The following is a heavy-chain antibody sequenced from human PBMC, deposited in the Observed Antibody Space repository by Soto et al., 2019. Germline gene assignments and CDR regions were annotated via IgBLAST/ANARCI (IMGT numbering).Heavy chain of an antibody. J-gene: IGHJ4*02. D-gene: IGHD3-9*01. V-gene: IGHV4-34*01. CDR2: INHSGTT. CDR1: GGSFSDYY. Sequence: QVQLRQWGAGLLKPSETLSLTCAVFGGSFSDYYWTWIRQPPGKGLEWIGEINHSGTTSYNPSLRSLLTISVDTSNTQSSLKLSSVTAADTAVYYCARKPIYHFFAGYYSVDYWGQGTLVTVSS. CDR3: ARKPIYHFFAGYYSVDY.